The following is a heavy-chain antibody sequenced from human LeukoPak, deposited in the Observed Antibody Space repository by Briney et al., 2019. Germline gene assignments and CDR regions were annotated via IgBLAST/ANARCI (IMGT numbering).Heavy chain of an antibody. V-gene: IGHV1-18*01. CDR2: IDAYNGDT. CDR1: NYTFTSYG. J-gene: IGHJ4*02. CDR3: ARDSSGVWFDY. Sequence: ASVKVSCKASNYTFTSYGISWVRQAPGQGLEWMAWIDAYNGDTNYAQKLQGRVTLTTDRSTSTAYMELRSLRSDDTAVYYCARDSSGVWFDYWGQGTLVTVSS.